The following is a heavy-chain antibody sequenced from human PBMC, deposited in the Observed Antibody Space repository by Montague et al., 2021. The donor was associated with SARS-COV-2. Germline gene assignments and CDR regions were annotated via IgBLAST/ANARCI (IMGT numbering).Heavy chain of an antibody. D-gene: IGHD3-10*01. Sequence: SETLSLTCTVSGGSISSYYWSWIRQPPGKGLEWIGYIYYSGSTNYNPSLKSRVTISVDTSKNQFSLKLSSVTAADTAVYYCAREGWSGSDYRGPFDYWGQGTLVTVSS. CDR1: GGSISSYY. CDR3: AREGWSGSDYRGPFDY. V-gene: IGHV4-59*01. CDR2: IYYSGST. J-gene: IGHJ4*02.